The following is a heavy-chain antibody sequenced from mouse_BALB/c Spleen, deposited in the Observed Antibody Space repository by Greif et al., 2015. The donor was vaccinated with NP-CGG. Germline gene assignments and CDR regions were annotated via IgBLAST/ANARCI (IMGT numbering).Heavy chain of an antibody. V-gene: IGHV14-3*02. D-gene: IGHD4-1*01. CDR3: ANWDWYFDV. CDR2: IDPANGNT. CDR1: GFNIKDTY. J-gene: IGHJ1*01. Sequence: VQLKDSGAELVKPGASVKLSCTASGFNIKDTYMHWVKQRPEQGLEWIGRIDPANGNTKYDPKFQGKATITADTSSNTAYLQLSSLTSEDTAAYYCANWDWYFDVWGAGTTVTVSS.